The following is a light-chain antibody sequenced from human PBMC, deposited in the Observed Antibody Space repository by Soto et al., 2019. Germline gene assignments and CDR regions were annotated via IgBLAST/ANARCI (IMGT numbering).Light chain of an antibody. J-gene: IGLJ2*01. CDR3: QTWGSGIHVV. CDR2: LNSDGSH. V-gene: IGLV4-69*01. Sequence: QPVLIQSPSASASLGASVNLTCTLSGGHNSYAIAWHQQQPEKGPRYLMTLNSDGSHKKGDGIPDRFSGSSSGAERCLSISSLQPEDEADYYCQTWGSGIHVVFGGGTKVTVL. CDR1: GGHNSYA.